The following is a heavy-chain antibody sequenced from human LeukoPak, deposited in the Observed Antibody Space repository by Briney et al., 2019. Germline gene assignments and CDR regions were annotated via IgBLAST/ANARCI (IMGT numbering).Heavy chain of an antibody. CDR2: ISPYKGNT. CDR1: GYTFTNYG. CDR3: ATEGGWGPTDYGDNVY. D-gene: IGHD4-17*01. J-gene: IGHJ4*02. V-gene: IGHV1-18*01. Sequence: ASVKVSCKASGYTFTNYGITWVRQAPGQGLEWMGWISPYKGNTNYAQKVQGRVTMTTDTSTSTVDMELRSLRSDDTAVYYCATEGGWGPTDYGDNVYWGQGTLVTVSS.